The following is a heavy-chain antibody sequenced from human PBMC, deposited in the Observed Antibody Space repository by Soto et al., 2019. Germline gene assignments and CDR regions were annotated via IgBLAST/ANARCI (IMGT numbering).Heavy chain of an antibody. D-gene: IGHD6-25*01. CDR2: IHFSGST. Sequence: SETLSLTCHVSGGSGTSGNSHGTWIREPPGKGREWSGNIHFSGSTNSHTSLKSRVTMSVATARNLFSLRLTSVTAAETAVSYCARDVPAASLDYCGPGILVTVTS. CDR3: ARDVPAASLDY. V-gene: IGHV4-61*01. J-gene: IGHJ4*02. CDR1: GGSGTSGNSH.